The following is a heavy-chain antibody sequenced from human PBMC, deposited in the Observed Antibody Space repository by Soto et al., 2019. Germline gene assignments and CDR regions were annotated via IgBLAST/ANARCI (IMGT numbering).Heavy chain of an antibody. J-gene: IGHJ4*02. V-gene: IGHV4-4*02. Sequence: VQLKESGPGLVRPSGTLSLTCDVSSGSITTSVLWTWVRQFPGKGLEWIGEIAHDGHNNYNPSLSGRVTMSVDLSNSQFSLNVASVTAADTAVYFCVGGRDYDYWGQGTLVTVSS. D-gene: IGHD1-26*01. CDR2: IAHDGHN. CDR3: VGGRDYDY. CDR1: SGSITTSVL.